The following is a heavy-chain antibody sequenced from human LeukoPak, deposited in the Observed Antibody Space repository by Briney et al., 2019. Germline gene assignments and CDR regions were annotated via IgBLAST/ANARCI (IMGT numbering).Heavy chain of an antibody. CDR3: ARGGYCSSTSCFNYYYYGMDV. D-gene: IGHD2-2*01. CDR2: IGTAGDT. J-gene: IGHJ6*02. Sequence: GGSLRLSCAASGITFSSYDMHWVRQATGKGLEWVSAIGTAGDTYYPGSVKGRFTISRENAKNSLYLQMNSLRAGDTAVYYCARGGYCSSTSCFNYYYYGMDVWGQGTTVTVSS. V-gene: IGHV3-13*01. CDR1: GITFSSYD.